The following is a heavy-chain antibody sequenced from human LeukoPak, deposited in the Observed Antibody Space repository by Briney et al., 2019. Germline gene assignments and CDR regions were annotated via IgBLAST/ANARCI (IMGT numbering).Heavy chain of an antibody. D-gene: IGHD6-13*01. Sequence: GGSLRLSCAASGFTFSSYAMSWVRQAPGKGLEWVAFIRYDGSNKYYADSVKGRFTISRDNSKNTLYLQMNSLRAEDTAVYYCAKGGWGIAAAGYFDYWGQGTLVTVSS. CDR1: GFTFSSYA. CDR2: IRYDGSNK. J-gene: IGHJ4*02. V-gene: IGHV3-30*02. CDR3: AKGGWGIAAAGYFDY.